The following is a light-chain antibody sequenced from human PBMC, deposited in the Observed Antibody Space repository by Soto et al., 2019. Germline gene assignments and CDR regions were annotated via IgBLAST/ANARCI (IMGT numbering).Light chain of an antibody. J-gene: IGLJ1*01. Sequence: QSVLAQPASVSGSPGQSITISCTGTSGDVGAYNYVSWYQQHPGKAPKLMIYDVSHRPSGVSHRFSGSKSGNTASLTISGLQAEDEADYYCGSYTTSSNYVFXTGTK. CDR3: GSYTTSSNYV. CDR1: SGDVGAYNY. CDR2: DVS. V-gene: IGLV2-14*01.